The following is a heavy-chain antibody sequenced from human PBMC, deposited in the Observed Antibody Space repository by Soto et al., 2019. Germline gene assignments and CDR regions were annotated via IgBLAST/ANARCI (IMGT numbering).Heavy chain of an antibody. CDR1: GGSISSSSYY. J-gene: IGHJ4*02. CDR2: IYYSGST. D-gene: IGHD3-16*01. Sequence: QLQLQESGPGLVKPSETLSLTCTVSGGSISSSSYYWGWIRQPPGKGLEWIGSIYYSGSTYYNPSLKSRVTISVDTSKNQFSLKLSSVTAADTAVYYCARHRNRWGHFDYWGQGTLVTVSS. V-gene: IGHV4-39*01. CDR3: ARHRNRWGHFDY.